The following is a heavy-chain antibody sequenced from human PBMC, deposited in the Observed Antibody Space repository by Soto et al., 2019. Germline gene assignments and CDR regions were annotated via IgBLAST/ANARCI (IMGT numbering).Heavy chain of an antibody. V-gene: IGHV3-48*01. D-gene: IGHD3-10*01. CDR1: GFTFSSYS. J-gene: IGHJ6*03. Sequence: GGSLRLSCAASGFTFSSYSMNWVRQAPGKGLEWVSYISSSSSTIYYADSVKGRFTISRDNAKNSLYLQMNSLRAEDTAVYYCARDSYYGDMYYYYYMDVWGKGTTVTVSS. CDR3: ARDSYYGDMYYYYYMDV. CDR2: ISSSSSTI.